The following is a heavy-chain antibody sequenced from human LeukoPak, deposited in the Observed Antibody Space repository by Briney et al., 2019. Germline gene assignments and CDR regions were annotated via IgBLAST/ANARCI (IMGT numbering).Heavy chain of an antibody. CDR3: ARVPCTRASCLNWFDP. CDR1: GYTFTSYG. J-gene: IGHJ5*02. D-gene: IGHD2-2*01. CDR2: ISAYNGNT. V-gene: IGHV1-18*01. Sequence: GASVKVSCKASGYTFTSYGISWVRQAPGQGLEWMGWISAYNGNTNYAQKLQGRVTMTTDTSTSTAYMELRSLRSDDTAVYYCARVPCTRASCLNWFDPWGQGTLVTVSS.